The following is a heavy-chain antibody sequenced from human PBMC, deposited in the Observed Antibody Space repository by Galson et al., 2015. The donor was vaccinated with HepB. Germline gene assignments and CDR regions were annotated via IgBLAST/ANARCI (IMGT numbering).Heavy chain of an antibody. Sequence: SLRLSCAASGFTFSGYAMHWVRQAPGKGLEWVSIISSDTTIKNYADSVKGRFTISRDNSKNTLYLQMNSLGAEDTAVYYCARGPPLVRGATGAFDLWGQGTMVIVSS. CDR3: ARGPPLVRGATGAFDL. CDR2: ISSDTTIK. J-gene: IGHJ3*01. CDR1: GFTFSGYA. D-gene: IGHD3-10*01. V-gene: IGHV3-30*04.